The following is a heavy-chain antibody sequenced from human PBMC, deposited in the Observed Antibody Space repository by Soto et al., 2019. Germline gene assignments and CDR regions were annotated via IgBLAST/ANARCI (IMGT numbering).Heavy chain of an antibody. V-gene: IGHV4-4*07. CDR3: ARVQLVEKVIDY. D-gene: IGHD6-13*01. J-gene: IGHJ4*02. Sequence: PSETLSLTCTVSGGSISDYSSSHYWRWIRQPAGKGLEWVGRVSTSGHPTYSPSLKSRVTMSLDTSKNQLSLELTSVTAADTATYFCARVQLVEKVIDYWGQGTLVTVSS. CDR1: GGSISDYSSSHY. CDR2: VSTSGHP.